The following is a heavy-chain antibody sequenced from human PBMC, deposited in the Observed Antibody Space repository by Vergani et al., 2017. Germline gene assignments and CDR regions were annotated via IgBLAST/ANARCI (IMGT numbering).Heavy chain of an antibody. CDR3: ARTTYDFWSGYAAYYYMVV. D-gene: IGHD3-3*01. CDR2: IYYSGST. CDR1: GGSISSYY. J-gene: IGHJ6*03. V-gene: IGHV4-59*01. Sequence: QVQLQESGPGLVKPSETLSLTCTVSGGSISSYYWSWIRQPPGKGLEWIGYIYYSGSTYYNPSLKSRVTISVDTSKNQFSLKLSSVTAADTAVYYCARTTYDFWSGYAAYYYMVVWGKGTTVTVSS.